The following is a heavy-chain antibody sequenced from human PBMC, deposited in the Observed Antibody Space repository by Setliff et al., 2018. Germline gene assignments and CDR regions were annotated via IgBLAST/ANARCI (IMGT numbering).Heavy chain of an antibody. CDR1: GGSISSGDAS. CDR2: IYHAGTT. J-gene: IGHJ3*02. V-gene: IGHV4-30-2*05. CDR3: VRGANDILTTYALDI. Sequence: PSETLSLTCAVSGGSISSGDASWSWVRQPPGKGLEWIGYIYHAGTTSYNPSLMSRVFMSIDTSQNQVSLRLSSVTAADTAVYYCVRGANDILTTYALDIWGEGTMVTVSS. D-gene: IGHD3-9*01.